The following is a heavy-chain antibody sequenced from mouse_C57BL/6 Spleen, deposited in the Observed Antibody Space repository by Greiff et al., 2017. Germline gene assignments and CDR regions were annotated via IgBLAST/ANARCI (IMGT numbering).Heavy chain of an antibody. CDR1: GFTFSSYA. J-gene: IGHJ4*01. Sequence: EVQGVESGEGLVKPGGSLKLSCAASGFTFSSYAMSWVRQTPEKRLEWVAYISSGGDYIYYADTVKGRFTISRDNASNTLYLQMSSLKSEDTAMYYCTRDRGPIYYDYDGAMDYWGQGTSVTVSS. V-gene: IGHV5-9-1*02. CDR2: ISSGGDYI. D-gene: IGHD2-4*01. CDR3: TRDRGPIYYDYDGAMDY.